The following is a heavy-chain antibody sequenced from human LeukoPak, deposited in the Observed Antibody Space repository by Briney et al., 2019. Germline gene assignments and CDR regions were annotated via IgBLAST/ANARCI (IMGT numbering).Heavy chain of an antibody. CDR2: ISGSGGST. D-gene: IGHD2-8*01. Sequence: PGGSLRLSCSASGFTFSNYAMSWVRQAPGKGLELVSAISGSGGSTYYADSVKGRFTISRDNAKNPLYLQMNSLRGEDTGVYYCGREYPPRGVYYYYGMDVWGQGTTVTVSS. V-gene: IGHV3-23*01. CDR3: GREYPPRGVYYYYGMDV. CDR1: GFTFSNYA. J-gene: IGHJ6*02.